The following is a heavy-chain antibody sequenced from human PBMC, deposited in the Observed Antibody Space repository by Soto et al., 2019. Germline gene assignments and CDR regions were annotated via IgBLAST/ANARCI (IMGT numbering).Heavy chain of an antibody. CDR3: ARGGRRITMIVVVTRSPSRGAFDI. CDR2: MNPNSGNT. D-gene: IGHD3-22*01. CDR1: GYTFTSYD. J-gene: IGHJ3*02. V-gene: IGHV1-8*01. Sequence: QVQLVQSGAEVKKPGASVKVSCKASGYTFTSYDINWVRQATGQGLEWMGWMNPNSGNTGYAQKFQGRVTMTRNTSISTAYMELSSLRSEDTAVYYCARGGRRITMIVVVTRSPSRGAFDIWGQGTMVTVSS.